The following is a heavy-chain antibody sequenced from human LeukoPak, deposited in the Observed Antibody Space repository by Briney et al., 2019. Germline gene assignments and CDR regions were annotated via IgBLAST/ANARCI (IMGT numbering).Heavy chain of an antibody. Sequence: QSGGSLRLSCAASGFTFSNYAMHWVRQAPGKRLEYVSAISGGGTSTFYVDSVKGRFTISRDNSKNMVYLQMGSLRAEDMAVYYCARKAVVGPIDSWGQGTLVTVSS. V-gene: IGHV3-64*02. CDR2: ISGGGTST. CDR1: GFTFSNYA. J-gene: IGHJ4*02. D-gene: IGHD6-19*01. CDR3: ARKAVVGPIDS.